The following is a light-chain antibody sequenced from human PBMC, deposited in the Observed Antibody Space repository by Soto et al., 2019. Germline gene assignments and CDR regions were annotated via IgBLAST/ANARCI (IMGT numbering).Light chain of an antibody. Sequence: QSALTQPASVSGSHEQSITISCTGTSSDIGGYNYVSWYQQHPGKVPKLMIYDVSNRPSGVSNRFSGSKSGNTASLTISGLQAEDEADYYCISYTTSSTWVFGGGTKLTVL. CDR2: DVS. J-gene: IGLJ3*02. CDR3: ISYTTSSTWV. V-gene: IGLV2-14*01. CDR1: SSDIGGYNY.